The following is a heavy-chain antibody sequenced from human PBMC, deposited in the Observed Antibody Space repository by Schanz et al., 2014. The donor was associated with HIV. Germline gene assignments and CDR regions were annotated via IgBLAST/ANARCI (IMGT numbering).Heavy chain of an antibody. J-gene: IGHJ4*02. Sequence: QVQLVQSGTEVKKPGASVKVSCKASGYTFISYGISWVRQAPGQGLEWMGWISAYNGNTNYAQKFQGRVTMTRNTSISTAYMELSSLRSEDTAVYYCASLVVATGLELDYWGQGTLVTVSS. CDR2: ISAYNGNT. V-gene: IGHV1-18*01. CDR3: ASLVVATGLELDY. D-gene: IGHD1-26*01. CDR1: GYTFISYG.